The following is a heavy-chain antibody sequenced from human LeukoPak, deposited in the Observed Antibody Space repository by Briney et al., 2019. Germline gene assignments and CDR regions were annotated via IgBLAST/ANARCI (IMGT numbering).Heavy chain of an antibody. D-gene: IGHD2-15*01. CDR3: ANNLRRYSNPNYAFDI. Sequence: GGSLRLSCAASGFTFSSYEMKWVRQAPGKGLEWVSYIDSSGSNIHYADSVKGRFTISRDNSKNTLYLQMNSLRAEDTAVYYCANNLRRYSNPNYAFDIWGQGTMVTASS. CDR1: GFTFSSYE. V-gene: IGHV3-48*03. J-gene: IGHJ3*02. CDR2: IDSSGSNI.